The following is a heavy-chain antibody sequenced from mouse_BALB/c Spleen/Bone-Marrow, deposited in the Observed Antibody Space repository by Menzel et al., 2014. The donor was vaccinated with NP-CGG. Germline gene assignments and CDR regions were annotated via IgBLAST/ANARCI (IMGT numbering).Heavy chain of an antibody. V-gene: IGHV1-63*02. Sequence: VMLVESGAELVRPGTSVKMSCKASGYTFXNYWIGWVKQRPGHGLEWIGDIYPGGGYTNYNEKFKGKATLTADTSSSTAYMQLSSLTSEDSAVYYCAIHGEAMDYWGQGTSVTVSS. J-gene: IGHJ4*01. CDR1: GYTFXNYW. CDR2: IYPGGGYT. CDR3: AIHGEAMDY.